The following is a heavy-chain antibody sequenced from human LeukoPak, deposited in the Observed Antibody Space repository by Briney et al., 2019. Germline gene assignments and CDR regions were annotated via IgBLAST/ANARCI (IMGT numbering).Heavy chain of an antibody. J-gene: IGHJ4*02. D-gene: IGHD6-19*01. Sequence: GGSLRLSCVASGFIINNYWMTWVSQAPGKGREGVANIKQEGSEKYYVNCVKGRFTVSKDNAKSSLYLQMNNLRAEDTAVYYCASVPYSSGWHFDYWGQGTLVTVSS. V-gene: IGHV3-7*01. CDR2: IKQEGSEK. CDR1: GFIINNYW. CDR3: ASVPYSSGWHFDY.